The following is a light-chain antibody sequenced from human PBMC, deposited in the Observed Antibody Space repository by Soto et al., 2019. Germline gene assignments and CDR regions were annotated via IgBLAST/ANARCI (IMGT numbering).Light chain of an antibody. V-gene: IGKV1-5*03. CDR3: QQYRSYWT. J-gene: IGKJ1*01. CDR2: KAS. CDR1: QSIDSW. Sequence: DIQMTQSPSTLSASVGDRVTITCRASQSIDSWLAWYQQKPGKAPKLLIYKASSLESGVPSRFSGSGSGTEFTLTISRLQPDEFATYYCQQYRSYWTFGQGTKVEIK.